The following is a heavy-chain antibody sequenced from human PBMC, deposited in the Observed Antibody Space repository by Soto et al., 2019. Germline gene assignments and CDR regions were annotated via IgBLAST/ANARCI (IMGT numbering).Heavy chain of an antibody. CDR3: VRGDNWNDEASDY. CDR1: GFMFSNHG. J-gene: IGHJ4*02. D-gene: IGHD1-1*01. Sequence: QVQLVESGGGVVQPGRSLRLSCAASGFMFSNHGMHWVRQAPGKGLEWVAVIWSDGNNRYYADSVKGRFTISRDNSKNTVYLQMSSLRVEDTAVYYCVRGDNWNDEASDYWGREPWSPSPQ. CDR2: IWSDGNNR. V-gene: IGHV3-33*01.